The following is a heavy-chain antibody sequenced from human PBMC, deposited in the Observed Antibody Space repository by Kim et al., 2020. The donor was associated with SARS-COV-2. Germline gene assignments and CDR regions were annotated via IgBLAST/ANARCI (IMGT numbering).Heavy chain of an antibody. CDR2: IKSDGSST. J-gene: IGHJ4*02. CDR1: GFTFSSYW. D-gene: IGHD6-13*01. V-gene: IGHV3-74*01. Sequence: GGSLRLSCAASGFTFSSYWMHWVRQAPGKGLVWVSRIKSDGSSTSYADSVKGRFTISRDNAKNTLYLQMNSLRAEDTAVYYCGRAGTVGSSWRSYYFDYWGQATLATVSS. CDR3: GRAGTVGSSWRSYYFDY.